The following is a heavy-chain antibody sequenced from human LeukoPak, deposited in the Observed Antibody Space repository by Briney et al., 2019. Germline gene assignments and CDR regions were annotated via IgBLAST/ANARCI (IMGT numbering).Heavy chain of an antibody. CDR1: GGSFSGYY. CDR2: INHSGST. D-gene: IGHD5-24*01. J-gene: IGHJ6*02. CDR3: ARGPHMAFYYYYGMDV. Sequence: SETLSLTCAVYGGSFSGYYWSWIRQPPEKGLEWIGEINHSGSTNYNPSLKSRVTISVDTSKNQFSLKLSSVTAADTAVYYCARGPHMAFYYYYGMDVWGQGTTVTVCS. V-gene: IGHV4-34*01.